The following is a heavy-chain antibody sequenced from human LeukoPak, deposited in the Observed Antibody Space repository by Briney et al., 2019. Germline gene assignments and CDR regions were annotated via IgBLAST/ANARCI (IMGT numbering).Heavy chain of an antibody. CDR1: GFTFSSYE. CDR3: ASESIYCSGGSCYPYYFDY. CDR2: ITSRGSTK. Sequence: GGSLRLSCAASGFTFSSYEMNRVRQAPGKGLEWVSYITSRGSTKYYADSVKGRFTISRDNAKNSLYLQMNSLRAEDTAVYYCASESIYCSGGSCYPYYFDYWGQGTLVTVSS. J-gene: IGHJ4*02. D-gene: IGHD2-15*01. V-gene: IGHV3-48*03.